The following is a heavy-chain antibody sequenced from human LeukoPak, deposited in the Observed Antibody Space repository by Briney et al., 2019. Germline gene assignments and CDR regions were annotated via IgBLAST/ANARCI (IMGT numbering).Heavy chain of an antibody. Sequence: PGGSLRLSCAASGFTVGSNYMSWVRQAPGKGLEWVSVIYSGGSTYYADSVRGRFTISRDDSKNTLYLQMNGLRAEDTAVYFCAKDPFRFTSRSGAYYFDYWGQGTLVTVSS. D-gene: IGHD6-13*01. CDR2: IYSGGST. CDR1: GFTVGSNY. V-gene: IGHV3-53*01. J-gene: IGHJ4*02. CDR3: AKDPFRFTSRSGAYYFDY.